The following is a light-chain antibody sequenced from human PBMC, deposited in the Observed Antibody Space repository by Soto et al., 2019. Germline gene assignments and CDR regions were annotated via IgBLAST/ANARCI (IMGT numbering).Light chain of an antibody. CDR2: AAS. J-gene: IGKJ2*01. V-gene: IGKV1-39*01. Sequence: DIQMTQSPSSLSASVGDRVTITCRASQSISSYLNWYQQKPGKAPKLLIYAASSLQSGVPSRFSGSASETDFTLTISSLQPEDFATYYCQQSYSTPFTCGQGTKLEIK. CDR3: QQSYSTPFT. CDR1: QSISSY.